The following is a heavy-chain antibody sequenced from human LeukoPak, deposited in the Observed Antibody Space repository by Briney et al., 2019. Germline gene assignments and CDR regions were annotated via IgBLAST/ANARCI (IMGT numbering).Heavy chain of an antibody. CDR2: ISYDGSNK. CDR3: AKDQGYYYDRSVSYYFDY. J-gene: IGHJ4*02. D-gene: IGHD3-22*01. Sequence: GGSLRLSCAASGFTFSSYGMHWVRQAPGKGLEWVAVISYDGSNKYYADSVKGRFTISRDNSKNTLYLQMKSLRAEDTAVYYCAKDQGYYYDRSVSYYFDYWGQGTLVTVSS. CDR1: GFTFSSYG. V-gene: IGHV3-30*18.